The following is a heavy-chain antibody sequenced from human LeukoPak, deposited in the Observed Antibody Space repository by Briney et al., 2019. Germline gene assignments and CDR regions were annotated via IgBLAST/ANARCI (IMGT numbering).Heavy chain of an antibody. CDR3: ARDLYYYDSSGSYHWGFDI. D-gene: IGHD3-22*01. Sequence: SQTLSLTCTVSGGSTSSGSYYWSWIRQPAGKGLEWIGRIYTSGSTNYNPSLKSRVTISVDTSKNQFSLKLTSVTAADTAVYYCARDLYYYDSSGSYHWGFDIWGQGTMVTVSS. J-gene: IGHJ3*02. CDR2: IYTSGST. CDR1: GGSTSSGSYY. V-gene: IGHV4-61*02.